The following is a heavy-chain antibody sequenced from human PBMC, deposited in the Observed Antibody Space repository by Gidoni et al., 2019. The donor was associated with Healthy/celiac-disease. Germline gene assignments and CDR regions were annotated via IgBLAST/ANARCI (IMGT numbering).Heavy chain of an antibody. CDR2: INHSGST. V-gene: IGHV4-34*01. Sequence: QVQLQQWGAGLLKPSETLSLTCAVYGGSFSGYYWSWIRQPPGKGLEWIGEINHSGSTNYNPSLKSRVTISVDTSKNQFSLKLSSVTAADTAVYYCARGPGIVVVVAAHYFDYWGQGTLVTVSS. CDR3: ARGPGIVVVVAAHYFDY. CDR1: GGSFSGYY. D-gene: IGHD2-15*01. J-gene: IGHJ4*02.